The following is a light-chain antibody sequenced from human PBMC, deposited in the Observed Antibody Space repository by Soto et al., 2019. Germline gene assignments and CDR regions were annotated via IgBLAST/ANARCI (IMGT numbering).Light chain of an antibody. CDR2: GAS. V-gene: IGKV3-20*01. CDR3: QQYGRSFT. CDR1: QSVSISY. J-gene: IGKJ2*01. Sequence: EIVLTQSPGTLSLSPGERATLSCRASQSVSISYLAWYQQKPGQAPRLLIYGASSRATGIPDSFSGSESGTEFTLTISRLEPEDFAVYYCQQYGRSFTFGQGTKLEIK.